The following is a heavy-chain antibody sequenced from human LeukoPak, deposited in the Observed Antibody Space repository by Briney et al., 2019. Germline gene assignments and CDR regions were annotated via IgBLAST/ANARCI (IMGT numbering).Heavy chain of an antibody. Sequence: GGSLRLSCAASGFTFSSYWMHWVRQAAGKGLVWVSRINPDGSTTNYADSVHGRFTISRDNAKNMLYLQMNSLRAEDTAVYYCVRDLRESDFWGQGTLVTVSS. V-gene: IGHV3-74*01. D-gene: IGHD5-24*01. CDR1: GFTFSSYW. CDR2: INPDGSTT. J-gene: IGHJ4*02. CDR3: VRDLRESDF.